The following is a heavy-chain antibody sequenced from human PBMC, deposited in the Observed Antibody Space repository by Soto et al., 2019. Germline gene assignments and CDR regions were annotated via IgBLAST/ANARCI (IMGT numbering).Heavy chain of an antibody. J-gene: IGHJ4*02. CDR3: PTYSHLGANSADFDN. D-gene: IGHD2-21*01. CDR2: IDYIVIT. Sequence: WATLSLTCTVADISSGNYYCNWIRQPPGKGLEWIGYIDYIVITNYNPSLKSPVTISLDTSKAQFSLKLSSVTAADTAVYFCPTYSHLGANSADFDNWGQGTLVTVSS. V-gene: IGHV4-59*01. CDR1: DISSGNYY.